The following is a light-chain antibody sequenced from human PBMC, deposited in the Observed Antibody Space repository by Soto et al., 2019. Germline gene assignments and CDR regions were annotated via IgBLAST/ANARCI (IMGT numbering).Light chain of an antibody. CDR3: HQYYSVPVT. J-gene: IGKJ5*01. V-gene: IGKV4-1*01. CDR1: QSILYSSNNKNS. Sequence: DIVMTQSPDSLTVSLGETATISCKSSQSILYSSNNKNSLAWYQHKPGHPPKLLIYGVSTRESGVPDRISGSGSGTDFTLTISSLQAEDVAVYYCHQYYSVPVTFGQGTRLEIK. CDR2: GVS.